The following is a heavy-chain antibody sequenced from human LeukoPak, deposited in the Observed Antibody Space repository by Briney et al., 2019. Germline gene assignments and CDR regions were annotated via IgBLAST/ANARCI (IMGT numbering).Heavy chain of an antibody. CDR1: GDSFSGYY. V-gene: IGHV4-4*09. Sequence: SETLSLTCTVSGDSFSGYYWNWIRQPPGKGLEWIGYLFPSGNTNYNPSLKSRATISADTSKNHLSLKLSSVTAADTAVYYCARLTGLSYMDVWGKGTTVTVSS. CDR2: LFPSGNT. D-gene: IGHD3-10*01. CDR3: ARLTGLSYMDV. J-gene: IGHJ6*03.